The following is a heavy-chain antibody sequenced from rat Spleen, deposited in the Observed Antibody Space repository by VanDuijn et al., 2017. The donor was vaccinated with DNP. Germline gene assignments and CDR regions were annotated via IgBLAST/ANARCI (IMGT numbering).Heavy chain of an antibody. CDR2: IIYDGSRT. Sequence: EVQLVESGGGLVQPGRSLKLSCVASGFTFSDYNMAWVRQAPKKGLEWVTTIIYDGSRTYYRDSVKGRFTVSRDNAKNAQYLQMDSLRSEDTATYYCARHPTSGGSNYFDSWGQGVMVTVSS. CDR3: ARHPTSGGSNYFDS. J-gene: IGHJ2*01. V-gene: IGHV5S10*01. D-gene: IGHD1-11*01. CDR1: GFTFSDYN.